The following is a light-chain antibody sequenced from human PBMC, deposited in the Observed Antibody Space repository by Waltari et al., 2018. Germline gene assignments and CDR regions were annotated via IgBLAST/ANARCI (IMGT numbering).Light chain of an antibody. Sequence: EIVLTQSPGPLSLSPGERATPSCRASQSVSSSYLAWYQQKPGQAPRLLIYGASSRATGIPDRFSGSGSGTDFTLTISRLEPEDFAVYYCQQYGSSLGYTFGQGTKLEIK. CDR3: QQYGSSLGYT. V-gene: IGKV3-20*01. J-gene: IGKJ2*01. CDR2: GAS. CDR1: QSVSSSY.